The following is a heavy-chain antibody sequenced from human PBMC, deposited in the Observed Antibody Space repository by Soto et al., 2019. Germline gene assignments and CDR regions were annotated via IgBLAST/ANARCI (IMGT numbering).Heavy chain of an antibody. CDR2: ISSVVGVT. J-gene: IGHJ4*02. V-gene: IGHV3-23*01. CDR3: ANPPHY. CDR1: GFTFSTYA. Sequence: EVQLLESGGGLVQPGGSLRLSCAASGFTFSTYAMSWVRQAPGKGLEWVSAISSVVGVTYYADSVKGRFTITRDNSKDTLYLQMSSLRVEDTAVYYCANPPHYWGQGTLVTVSS.